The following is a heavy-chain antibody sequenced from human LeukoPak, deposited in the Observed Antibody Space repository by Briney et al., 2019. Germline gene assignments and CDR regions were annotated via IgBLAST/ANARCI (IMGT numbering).Heavy chain of an antibody. CDR1: GFTFSSFA. V-gene: IGHV3-9*01. Sequence: PGGSLRLSCAASGFTFSSFAMHWVRQAPGKGLEWVSGISWNSGSIGYADSVKGRFTISRDNAKNSLYLQMNSLRAEDTALYYCAKDRYYDSSGYYGNAFDIWGQGTMVTVSS. CDR2: ISWNSGSI. J-gene: IGHJ3*02. CDR3: AKDRYYDSSGYYGNAFDI. D-gene: IGHD3-22*01.